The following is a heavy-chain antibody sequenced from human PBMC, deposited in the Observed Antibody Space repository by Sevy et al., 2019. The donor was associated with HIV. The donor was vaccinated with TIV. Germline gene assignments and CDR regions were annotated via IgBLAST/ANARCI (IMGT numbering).Heavy chain of an antibody. CDR2: IKQDGSEK. CDR1: GFTFSSYW. V-gene: IGHV3-7*01. CDR3: ARSYTVYGDYFFNY. D-gene: IGHD4-17*01. Sequence: GGSLRLSCAASGFTFSSYWMSWVRQAPGKGLEWVANIKQDGSEKYYVDSVKGRFTISRDNAKNSLYLQMNSLRAEDTAVYYCARSYTVYGDYFFNYWGQGTLVTVSS. J-gene: IGHJ4*02.